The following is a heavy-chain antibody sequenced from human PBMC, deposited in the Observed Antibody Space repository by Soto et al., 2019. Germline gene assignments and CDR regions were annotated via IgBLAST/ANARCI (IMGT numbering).Heavy chain of an antibody. V-gene: IGHV1-69*01. Sequence: QVQMVQSGAEVNKPGSSVKVSCKASGSTFSSYAISWVRQAPGQGLEWMGGIIPISGTANYAQKFQGRVTITADESTSTAYMELSSLRSEDTAVYYCARSQGSSTSLEIYYYYYYGMDVWGQGTTVTVSS. CDR1: GSTFSSYA. CDR3: ARSQGSSTSLEIYYYYYYGMDV. CDR2: IIPISGTA. D-gene: IGHD2-2*01. J-gene: IGHJ6*02.